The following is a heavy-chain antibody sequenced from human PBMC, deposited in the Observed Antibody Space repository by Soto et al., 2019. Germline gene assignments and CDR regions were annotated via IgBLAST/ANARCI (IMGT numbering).Heavy chain of an antibody. D-gene: IGHD6-19*01. V-gene: IGHV3-30-3*01. J-gene: IGHJ4*02. CDR2: ISYDGSNK. CDR3: ARGQSRVVVAGALRY. Sequence: GGSLRLSCAASGFTFSSYAMHWVRQAPGKGLEWVAVISYDGSNKYYADSVKGRFTISRDKSKNTLYLQMNSLRAEDTAVYYCARGQSRVVVAGALRYWGQGTLVTVSS. CDR1: GFTFSSYA.